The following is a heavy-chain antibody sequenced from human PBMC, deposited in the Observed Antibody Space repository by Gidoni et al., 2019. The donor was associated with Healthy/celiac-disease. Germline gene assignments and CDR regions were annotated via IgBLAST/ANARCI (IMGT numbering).Heavy chain of an antibody. D-gene: IGHD3-9*01. CDR3: ARAWYYDILTGNRRGDY. CDR1: GFTFSSYA. V-gene: IGHV3-30-3*01. CDR2: ISYDGSSK. J-gene: IGHJ4*02. Sequence: QVQLVESGGGVVQPGRSLRLSCAAPGFTFSSYAMHWVRQDPGKGLEWVAVISYDGSSKYYADSVKGRFTISRDNSKNTLYLQMNSLRAEDTAVYYCARAWYYDILTGNRRGDYWGQGTLVTVSS.